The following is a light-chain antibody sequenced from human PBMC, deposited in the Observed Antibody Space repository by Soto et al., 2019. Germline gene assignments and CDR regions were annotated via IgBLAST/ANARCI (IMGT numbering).Light chain of an antibody. V-gene: IGKV3-20*01. CDR2: AAS. CDR1: QSINNRY. Sequence: EIVLTQSPGTLSLSPGERATLSCRASQSINNRYLAWYQQKPGQAPRLLIYAASSRATGIPDRFSGSGSGTALTLTISRRAPEDFAVYYCQQFGSSPGFTFGPGTKVEIK. CDR3: QQFGSSPGFT. J-gene: IGKJ3*01.